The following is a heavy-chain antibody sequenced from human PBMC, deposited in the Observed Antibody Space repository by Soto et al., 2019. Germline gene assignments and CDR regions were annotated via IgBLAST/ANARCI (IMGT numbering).Heavy chain of an antibody. D-gene: IGHD2-15*01. Sequence: PGESLKISCKGSGYSFSIYWINWVRQMPGKGLEWMGRIDPSDSYTNYSPSFQGHVTISADKSISTAFLQWSSLKASDTAIYYCARRRYCSGGSCYSPDAFDIWGRGTMVTVSS. CDR1: GYSFSIYW. CDR2: IDPSDSYT. J-gene: IGHJ3*02. CDR3: ARRRYCSGGSCYSPDAFDI. V-gene: IGHV5-10-1*01.